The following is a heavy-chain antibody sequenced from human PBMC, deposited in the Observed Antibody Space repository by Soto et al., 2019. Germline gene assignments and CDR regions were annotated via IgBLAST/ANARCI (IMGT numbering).Heavy chain of an antibody. Sequence: PSETLSLTCTVSGGSISSGDYYWSWIRQPPGKGLEWIGYIYYSGSTYYNPSLKSRVTISVDTSKNQFSPKLSSVTAADTAVYYCAREYVLRFLEWVPDGMDVWGQGTTVTVSS. CDR2: IYYSGST. V-gene: IGHV4-30-4*01. J-gene: IGHJ6*02. CDR3: AREYVLRFLEWVPDGMDV. D-gene: IGHD3-3*01. CDR1: GGSISSGDYY.